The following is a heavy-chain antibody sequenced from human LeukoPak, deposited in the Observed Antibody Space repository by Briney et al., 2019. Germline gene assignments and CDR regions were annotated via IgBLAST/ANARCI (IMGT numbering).Heavy chain of an antibody. V-gene: IGHV4-31*03. J-gene: IGHJ4*02. CDR3: ARGQGTVTTH. Sequence: PSETLSLTCTVSGGSISSGGYYWRWIRQHPGKGLEWIGYIYYSGSTYYNPSLKSRVTISVDTSKNQFSLKLSSVTAADTAVYYCARGQGTVTTHWGQGTLVTVSS. D-gene: IGHD4-17*01. CDR2: IYYSGST. CDR1: GGSISSGGYY.